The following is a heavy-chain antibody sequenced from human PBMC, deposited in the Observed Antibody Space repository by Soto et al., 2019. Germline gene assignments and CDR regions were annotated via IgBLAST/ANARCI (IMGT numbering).Heavy chain of an antibody. J-gene: IGHJ6*03. CDR2: FDPEDGET. D-gene: IGHD3-3*01. Sequence: ASVKVSCKVSGYTLPELSMHWVRQAPGKGLEWMGGFDPEDGETIYAQKFQGRVTMTEDTSTDTAYMELSSLRSEDTAVYYCARGLKGRFANYYMDVWGKGTTVTVSS. V-gene: IGHV1-24*01. CDR3: ARGLKGRFANYYMDV. CDR1: GYTLPELS.